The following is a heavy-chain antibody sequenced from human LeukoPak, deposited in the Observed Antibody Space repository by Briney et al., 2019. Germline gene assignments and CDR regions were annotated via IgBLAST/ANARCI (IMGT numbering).Heavy chain of an antibody. CDR3: ARVGDTIFGGGIWFDP. D-gene: IGHD3-3*01. CDR1: GDSVSSNSAA. CDR2: TYYRSKWYN. Sequence: SQTLSLTCAISGDSVSSNSAAWNWIRQSPSRGLEWLGRTYYRSKWYNDYAVSVKSRITINPDTSKNQFSLQLNSVTPEDTAVYYCARVGDTIFGGGIWFDPWGQGTLVTVSS. J-gene: IGHJ5*02. V-gene: IGHV6-1*01.